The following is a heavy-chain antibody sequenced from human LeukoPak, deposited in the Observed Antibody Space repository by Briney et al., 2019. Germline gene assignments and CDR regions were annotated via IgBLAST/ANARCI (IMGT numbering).Heavy chain of an antibody. J-gene: IGHJ4*02. V-gene: IGHV4-59*08. CDR3: ARSSSGYSHFDY. CDR2: IYYSGST. Sequence: SETLSLTCTVSGGSISSYYWSWIRQPPGKGLEWIGYIYYSGSTNYNPSLKSRVTISVDTSKNQFSLKLSSVTAADTAVYYCARSSSGYSHFDYWGQGTLVTVSS. D-gene: IGHD3-22*01. CDR1: GGSISSYY.